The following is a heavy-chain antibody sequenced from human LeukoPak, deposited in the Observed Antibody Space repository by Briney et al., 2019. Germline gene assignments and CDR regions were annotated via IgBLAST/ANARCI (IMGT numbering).Heavy chain of an antibody. V-gene: IGHV1-69*13. CDR3: ARDLHSSSWYSSNTFDDY. Sequence: SVKVSCKASGGTFSSYAISWVRQAPGQGLEWMGGIIPIFGTANYAQKFQGRVTITADESTSTAYMELSSLRSEDTAVYYCARDLHSSSWYSSNTFDDYWGRGTLVTVSS. J-gene: IGHJ4*02. CDR2: IIPIFGTA. D-gene: IGHD6-13*01. CDR1: GGTFSSYA.